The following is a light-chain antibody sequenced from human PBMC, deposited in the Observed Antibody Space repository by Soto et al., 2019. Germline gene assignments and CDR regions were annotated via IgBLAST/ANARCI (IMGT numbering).Light chain of an antibody. CDR3: QQYNNWPPT. CDR2: GAS. V-gene: IGKV3-15*01. J-gene: IGKJ5*01. Sequence: EIVMTQSPATLSVSPGERATLSCRASQSVSSNLAWYQQKHGQAPRLLIYGASTRATGISARFSGSRSGTEFTLTISSLQSEDFAVYYCQQYNNWPPTFGQGTLLEIK. CDR1: QSVSSN.